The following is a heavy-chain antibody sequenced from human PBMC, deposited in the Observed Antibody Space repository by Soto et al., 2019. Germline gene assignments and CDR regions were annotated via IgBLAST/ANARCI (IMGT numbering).Heavy chain of an antibody. V-gene: IGHV3-30-3*01. CDR1: GFTFSSYA. J-gene: IGHJ4*02. D-gene: IGHD1-26*01. Sequence: GGSLRLSCAASGFTFSSYAMHWVRQAPGKGLEWVAVISYDGSNKYYADSVKGRFTISRDNSKNTLYLQMNSLRAEDTAVYYCARDRIGGSYSDYWGQGTLVTVSS. CDR3: ARDRIGGSYSDY. CDR2: ISYDGSNK.